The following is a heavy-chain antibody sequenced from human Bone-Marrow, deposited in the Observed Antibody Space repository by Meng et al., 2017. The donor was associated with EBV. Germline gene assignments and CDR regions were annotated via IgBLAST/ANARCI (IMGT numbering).Heavy chain of an antibody. CDR2: IYYSGST. D-gene: IGHD3-10*01. CDR1: GGSISSSSYY. V-gene: IGHV4-39*07. CDR3: ASRYGSGSYYFDY. J-gene: IGHJ4*02. Sequence: LQPQESGPGLVKPSETLPLTCTVSGGSISSSSYYWGWIRQPPGKGLEWIGSIYYSGSTYYNPSLKSRVTISVDTSKNQFSLKLSSVTAADTAVYYCASRYGSGSYYFDYWGQGTLVTVSS.